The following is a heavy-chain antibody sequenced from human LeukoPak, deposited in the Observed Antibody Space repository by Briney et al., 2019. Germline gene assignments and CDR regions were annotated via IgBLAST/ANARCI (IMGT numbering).Heavy chain of an antibody. CDR1: GFTFSSYA. V-gene: IGHV3-33*01. Sequence: PGRSLRPSRTAPGFTFSSYAIHWIRQAPGKWLEWVALAWHDGSNRYYADSVEGRFTISTNNSKTTVYLQMNSLRAEDTAVYYCARELFGSGSCPDYWGQGTLVTVSS. D-gene: IGHD3-10*01. CDR3: ARELFGSGSCPDY. CDR2: AWHDGSNR. J-gene: IGHJ4*02.